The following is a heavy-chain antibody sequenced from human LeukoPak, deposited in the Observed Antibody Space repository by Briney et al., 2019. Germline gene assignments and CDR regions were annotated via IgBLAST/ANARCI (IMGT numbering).Heavy chain of an antibody. D-gene: IGHD6-13*01. J-gene: IGHJ3*02. CDR2: ISGSGGST. Sequence: GGTLRLSCAASGFTFSSYGMSWVRQAPGKGLEWVSAISGSGGSTYYADSVKGRFTISRDNSKNTLYLQMNSLRAEDTAVYYCARAGIAADEGDAFDIWGQGTMVTVSS. CDR1: GFTFSSYG. CDR3: ARAGIAADEGDAFDI. V-gene: IGHV3-23*01.